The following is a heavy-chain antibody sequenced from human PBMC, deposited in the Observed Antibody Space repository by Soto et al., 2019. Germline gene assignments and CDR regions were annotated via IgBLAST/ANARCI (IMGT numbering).Heavy chain of an antibody. D-gene: IGHD2-8*01. CDR2: INPNSVDT. J-gene: IGHJ1*01. V-gene: IGHV1-2*02. CDR1: LYTFTCYS. CDR3: ALSNGRISFQQ. Sequence: ASVXVSFKACLYTFTCYSMHFLLQAPGQGLEWMGWINPNSVDTNYARNFQGRVTMSRDTSISTAYMEVSRLRSDDTAMYYCALSNGRISFQQWGQGTLVTVSS.